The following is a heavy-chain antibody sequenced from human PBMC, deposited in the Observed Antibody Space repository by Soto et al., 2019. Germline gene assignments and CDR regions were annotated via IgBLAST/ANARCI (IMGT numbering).Heavy chain of an antibody. J-gene: IGHJ6*02. CDR1: GGSISSSNW. CDR2: IYHSGST. CDR3: ARVSTTYSWNYYYYGMDV. V-gene: IGHV4-4*02. D-gene: IGHD1-20*01. Sequence: QVQLQESGPGLVKPSGTLSLTCAVSGGSISSSNWWSWVRQPPGKGLEWIGEIYHSGSTNYTPSLKSRVTMSVDKSKNQFSLKLSSVTAADTAVYYCARVSTTYSWNYYYYGMDVWGQGTTVTVSS.